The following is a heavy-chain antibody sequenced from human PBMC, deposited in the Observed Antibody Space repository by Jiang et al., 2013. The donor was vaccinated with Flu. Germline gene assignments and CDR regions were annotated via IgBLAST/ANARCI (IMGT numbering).Heavy chain of an antibody. V-gene: IGHV1-2*02. J-gene: IGHJ4*02. CDR3: AREVGSGYDLSGDHYFDY. D-gene: IGHD5-12*01. Sequence: NSGGTNYAQKFQGRVTMTRDTSISTAYMELSRLRSDDTAVYYCAREVGSGYDLSGDHYFDYWGQGTLVTVSS. CDR2: NSGGT.